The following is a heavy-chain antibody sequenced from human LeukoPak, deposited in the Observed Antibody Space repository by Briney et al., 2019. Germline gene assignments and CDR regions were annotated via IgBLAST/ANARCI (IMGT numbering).Heavy chain of an antibody. CDR3: AELGITMIGGV. V-gene: IGHV3-48*03. CDR2: ISSSGSTI. CDR1: GFTFSRYE. Sequence: GGSLRLSCAASGFTFSRYEMNWVRQAPGKGLVWVSYISSSGSTIYYADSVKGRFTISRDNAKNSLYLQMNSLRAEDTAVYYCAELGITMIGGVWGKGTTVTISS. D-gene: IGHD3-10*02. J-gene: IGHJ6*04.